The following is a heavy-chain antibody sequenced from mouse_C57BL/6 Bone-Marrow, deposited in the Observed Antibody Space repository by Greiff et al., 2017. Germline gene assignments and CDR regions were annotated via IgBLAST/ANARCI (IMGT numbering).Heavy chain of an antibody. J-gene: IGHJ3*01. V-gene: IGHV5-6*01. CDR1: GFTFSSYG. Sequence: EVKLMESGGDLVKPGGSLKLSCAASGFTFSSYGMSWVRQTPDKRLEWVATISSGGSYTYYPDSVKGRFTISRDNAKSTLYLQMSSLKSEDTAMYYCARKDYYGSSAWFAYWGQGTLVTVSA. CDR2: ISSGGSYT. CDR3: ARKDYYGSSAWFAY. D-gene: IGHD1-1*01.